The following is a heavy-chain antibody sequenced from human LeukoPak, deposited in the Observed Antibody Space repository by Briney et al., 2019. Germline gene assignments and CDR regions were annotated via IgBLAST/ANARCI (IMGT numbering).Heavy chain of an antibody. V-gene: IGHV3-30*03. CDR1: GFIFSSYG. J-gene: IGHJ6*03. D-gene: IGHD4-17*01. CDR3: ARDLHGNYYWYFYMDV. Sequence: PGGSLRLSCVASGFIFSSYGIHWVRPAPGKGLEWVAHISYDGSNKQYGDSVKGRFTVSRDSSKSALYLQMNSLRAEDTALYYCARDLHGNYYWYFYMDVWGEGTTVTVSS. CDR2: ISYDGSNK.